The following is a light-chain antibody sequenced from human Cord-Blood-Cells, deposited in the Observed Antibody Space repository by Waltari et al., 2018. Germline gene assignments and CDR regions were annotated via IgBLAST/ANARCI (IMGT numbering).Light chain of an antibody. CDR2: DVS. CDR1: SSDVGGYNY. J-gene: IGLJ1*01. V-gene: IGLV2-14*01. CDR3: SSYTSSSTSYV. Sequence: QSALTQPASVSGSPGQSITISCTGTSSDVGGYNYVSWYQQHPGKAPKLMIYDVSKRPSEVSNRFSGSKSGNTASLTISGLQAEDEADYYCSSYTSSSTSYVFGTGTKVTVL.